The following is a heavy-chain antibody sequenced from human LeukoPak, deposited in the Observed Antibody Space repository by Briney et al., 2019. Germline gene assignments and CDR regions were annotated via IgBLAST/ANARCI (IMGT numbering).Heavy chain of an antibody. V-gene: IGHV3-21*01. CDR1: GFTFSSYS. D-gene: IGHD5-12*01. CDR2: ISSSSSYI. CDR3: ARDRGYSGYDSPIGY. J-gene: IGHJ4*02. Sequence: GGSLRLSCAASGFTFSSYSMNWVRQAPGKGLEWVSSISSSSSYIYYADSVKGRFTIFRDNAKNSLYLQMNSLRAEDTAVYYCARDRGYSGYDSPIGYWGQGTLVTVSS.